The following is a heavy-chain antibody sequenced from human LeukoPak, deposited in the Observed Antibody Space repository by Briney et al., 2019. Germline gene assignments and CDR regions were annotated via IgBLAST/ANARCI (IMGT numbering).Heavy chain of an antibody. CDR1: GFTFGTYA. V-gene: IGHV3-23*01. D-gene: IGHD4-17*01. J-gene: IGHJ3*02. CDR2: ISGSGGST. Sequence: SGGSLRLSCAASGFTFGTYAMSWVRRAPGKGLEWASTISGSGGSTYYADSVKGRFTISRDNSKNTLYLQMNSLRAEDTAVYYCAKDYYGDYLGAFDISGQGTMVTVSS. CDR3: AKDYYGDYLGAFDI.